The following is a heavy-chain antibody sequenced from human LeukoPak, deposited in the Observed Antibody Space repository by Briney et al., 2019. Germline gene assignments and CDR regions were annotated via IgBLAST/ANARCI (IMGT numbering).Heavy chain of an antibody. D-gene: IGHD3-9*01. CDR3: ARVHATGYFSLDLGY. V-gene: IGHV1-2*02. CDR1: GNTLIELS. CDR2: INPNTGGT. Sequence: ASVKVSFKVSGNTLIELSMHWVRQAPGQGLDWMGWINPNTGGTKYAQKFQGRVTMTRDTSIGTAYMELSTVTSDDTAVYFCARVHATGYFSLDLGYWGQGTLVTVSS. J-gene: IGHJ4*02.